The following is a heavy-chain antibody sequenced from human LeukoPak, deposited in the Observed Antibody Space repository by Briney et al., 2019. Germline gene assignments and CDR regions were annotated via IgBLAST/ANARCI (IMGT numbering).Heavy chain of an antibody. CDR3: ARGPGSYWENWFDP. J-gene: IGHJ5*02. V-gene: IGHV1-69*05. Sequence: GASVKVSCKASGGTFSSYAISWVRQAPGQGLEWRGGIIPIFGTANYAQKFQGRVTITTDESTSTAYMELSSLRSEDTAVYYCARGPGSYWENWFDPWGQGTLVTVSS. D-gene: IGHD1-26*01. CDR1: GGTFSSYA. CDR2: IIPIFGTA.